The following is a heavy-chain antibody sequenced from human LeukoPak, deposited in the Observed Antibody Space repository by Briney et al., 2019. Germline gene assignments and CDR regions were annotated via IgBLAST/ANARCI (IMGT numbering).Heavy chain of an antibody. J-gene: IGHJ3*02. CDR2: ISYDGSNK. Sequence: PGGSLRLSCAASGFTFSSYGMHWVRQAPGKGLEWVAVISYDGSNKYYADSVKGRFTISRDNSKNTLYLQMNSLRAEDTAVYYCAKDRRYSGNDAFDIWGQGTMVTVSS. D-gene: IGHD5-18*01. CDR3: AKDRRYSGNDAFDI. V-gene: IGHV3-30*18. CDR1: GFTFSSYG.